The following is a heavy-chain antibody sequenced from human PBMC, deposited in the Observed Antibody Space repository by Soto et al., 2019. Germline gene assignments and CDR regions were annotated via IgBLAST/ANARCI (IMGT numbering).Heavy chain of an antibody. CDR3: AKGVVVVVVAATPEGLGWFDP. CDR2: ISGSGGST. Sequence: EVQLLESGGGLVQPGGSLRLSCAASGLTFSSYAMSWVRQAPGKGREWVSAISGSGGSTYYADSVKGRFTISRDNSKNTLYLQMKSLRAEDTAVYYCAKGVVVVVVAATPEGLGWFDPWGQGTLVTVSS. D-gene: IGHD2-15*01. V-gene: IGHV3-23*01. CDR1: GLTFSSYA. J-gene: IGHJ5*02.